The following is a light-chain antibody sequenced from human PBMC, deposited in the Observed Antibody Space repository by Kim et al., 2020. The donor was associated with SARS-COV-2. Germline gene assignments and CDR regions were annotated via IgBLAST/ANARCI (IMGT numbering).Light chain of an antibody. CDR3: QVWDSSSDHWV. V-gene: IGLV3-21*04. CDR1: NIGSKS. Sequence: YELTQPPSVSVAPGKTARITCGGNNIGSKSVHWYQQKPGQAPVLVIYYDSDRPSGIPERFSGSNSGNTATLTISRVEAGDEADYYCQVWDSSSDHWVFGGGTQRTVL. J-gene: IGLJ3*02. CDR2: YDS.